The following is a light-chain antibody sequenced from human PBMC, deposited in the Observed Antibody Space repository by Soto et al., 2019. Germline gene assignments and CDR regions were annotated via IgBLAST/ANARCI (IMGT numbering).Light chain of an antibody. CDR3: QQYNSYS. Sequence: DILLTQSASFLYAVVVERVSINCRASQGISSYLAWYQQKPGKAPKLLIYDASTLQSGVPSRFSGSGSGTELTLTISSLQPDDFATYYCQQYNSYSLGKGTKVDIK. V-gene: IGKV1-9*01. CDR1: QGISSY. J-gene: IGKJ1*01. CDR2: DAS.